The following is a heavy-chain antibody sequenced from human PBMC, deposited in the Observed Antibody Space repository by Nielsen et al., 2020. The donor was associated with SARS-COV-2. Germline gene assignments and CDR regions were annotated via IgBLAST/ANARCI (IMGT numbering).Heavy chain of an antibody. V-gene: IGHV5-51*01. J-gene: IGHJ4*02. CDR1: GYSFTSYW. D-gene: IGHD3-9*01. Sequence: KVSCKGSGYSFTSYWIGWVRQMPGKGLEWMGIIYPGDSDTRYSPYFQGQVTISADKSISTAYLQWSSLKASDTAMYYCARLSHDYDILTGYYDYWGQGTLVTVSS. CDR3: ARLSHDYDILTGYYDY. CDR2: IYPGDSDT.